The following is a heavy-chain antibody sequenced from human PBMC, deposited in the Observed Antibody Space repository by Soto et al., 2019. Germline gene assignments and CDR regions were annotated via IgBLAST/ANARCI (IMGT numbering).Heavy chain of an antibody. D-gene: IGHD1-1*01. CDR1: GYTFTSYG. V-gene: IGHV1-18*01. CDR2: ISAHNGNT. J-gene: IGHJ4*02. Sequence: QVHLVQSGAEVKKPGASVKVSCKASGYTFTSYGITWVRQAPGQGLEWMGWISAHNGNTDYAQKLQGRVIVTRDTSPSTAYMELRSLRSDATAVYYCARGRYGDYWGQGALVTVSS. CDR3: ARGRYGDY.